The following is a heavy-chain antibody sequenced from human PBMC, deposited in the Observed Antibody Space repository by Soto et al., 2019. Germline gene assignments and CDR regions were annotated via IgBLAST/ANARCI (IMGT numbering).Heavy chain of an antibody. V-gene: IGHV1-46*03. CDR1: GYTFTSYY. J-gene: IGHJ3*02. Sequence: GASVKLSCKASGYTFTSYYMHWVRQAPGQGLEWMGIINPSGGSTSYAQKFQGRVTMTRDTSTSTVYMELSSLRSEDAAVYYCARDYSDAFDIWGQGTMVTVSS. CDR2: INPSGGST. CDR3: ARDYSDAFDI. D-gene: IGHD4-4*01.